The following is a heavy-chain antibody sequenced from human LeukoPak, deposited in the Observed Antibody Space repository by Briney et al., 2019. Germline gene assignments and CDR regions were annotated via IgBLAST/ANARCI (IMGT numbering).Heavy chain of an antibody. Sequence: GGSLRLSCAASGFTFSSYDMQWVRQAPGKGLEWVSYMSGSGKTTYYGDSVKGRFTISRDNAKNSLFLQMNSLRAEDTAIYYCARDASFYDNSDSSGYWGQGTLVTVSS. J-gene: IGHJ4*02. CDR1: GFTFSSYD. V-gene: IGHV3-48*03. CDR3: ARDASFYDNSDSSGY. CDR2: MSGSGKTT. D-gene: IGHD3-22*01.